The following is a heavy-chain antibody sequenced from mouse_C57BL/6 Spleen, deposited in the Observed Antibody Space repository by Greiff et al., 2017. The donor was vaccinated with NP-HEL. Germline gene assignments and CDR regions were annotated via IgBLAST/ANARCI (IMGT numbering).Heavy chain of an antibody. CDR1: GYTFTDYE. CDR3: TRMIYDGYYDDY. Sequence: VQLQQSGAELVRPGASVTLSCKASGYTFTDYEMHWVKQTPVHGLEWIGAIDPETGGTAYNQKFKGKAILTADKSSSTAYMELRSLTSEDSAVYYCTRMIYDGYYDDYWGQGTTLTVSS. D-gene: IGHD2-3*01. J-gene: IGHJ2*01. V-gene: IGHV1-15*01. CDR2: IDPETGGT.